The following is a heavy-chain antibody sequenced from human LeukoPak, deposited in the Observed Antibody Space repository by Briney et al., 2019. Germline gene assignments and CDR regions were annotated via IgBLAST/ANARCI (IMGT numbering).Heavy chain of an antibody. V-gene: IGHV3-30*02. D-gene: IGHD3-9*01. CDR3: AKDSDILTGSRDYFDY. CDR1: GFTFSSYG. J-gene: IGHJ4*02. CDR2: IRYDGSNK. Sequence: GGSLRLSCAASGFTFSSYGMHWVRQAPGKGLEWVACIRYDGSNKYYADSVKGRFTISRDNSKNTLYLQMNSLRAEDTAVYYCAKDSDILTGSRDYFDYWGQGTLVTVSS.